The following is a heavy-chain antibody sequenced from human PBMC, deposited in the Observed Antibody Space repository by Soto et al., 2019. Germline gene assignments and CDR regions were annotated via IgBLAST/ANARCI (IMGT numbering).Heavy chain of an antibody. Sequence: GASVKVSCDASGYTFTSYYIHWVRQAPGQGLEWMGIINPSGGSTSYAQKFQGRVTMTRDTSMSTVYMELSSLRSEDTAVYYCARASLRAYSSSSGWFDPWGQGTLVTVSS. CDR3: ARASLRAYSSSSGWFDP. CDR2: INPSGGST. D-gene: IGHD6-6*01. V-gene: IGHV1-46*01. J-gene: IGHJ5*02. CDR1: GYTFTSYY.